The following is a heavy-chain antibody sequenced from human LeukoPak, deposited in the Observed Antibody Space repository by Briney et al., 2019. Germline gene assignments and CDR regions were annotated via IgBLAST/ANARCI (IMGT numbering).Heavy chain of an antibody. V-gene: IGHV3-30-3*01. CDR3: ARDSEPQAVAGLIDY. CDR2: ISYDGSNK. CDR1: GFTSSSYA. D-gene: IGHD6-19*01. J-gene: IGHJ4*02. Sequence: GRSLRLSCAASGFTSSSYAMHWVRQAPGKGLEWVAVISYDGSNKYYADSVKGRFTISRDNSKNTLYLQMNSLRAEDTAVYYCARDSEPQAVAGLIDYWGQGTLVTVSS.